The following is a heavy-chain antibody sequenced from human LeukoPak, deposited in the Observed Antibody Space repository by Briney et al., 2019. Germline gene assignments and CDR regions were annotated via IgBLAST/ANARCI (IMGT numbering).Heavy chain of an antibody. D-gene: IGHD3-3*02. CDR1: GFPFSPSG. CDR2: INENGRNT. J-gene: IGHJ1*01. CDR3: AKDVGGAAFFQF. Sequence: GGSLTLSCAASGFPFSPSGLAWVRQAPGKGLEWVSTINENGRNTHYAESVEGRFTISRDNSKNTLYLQMDSLRAEDAAVYYCAKDVGGAAFFQFWGQGTLVTVSS. V-gene: IGHV3-23*01.